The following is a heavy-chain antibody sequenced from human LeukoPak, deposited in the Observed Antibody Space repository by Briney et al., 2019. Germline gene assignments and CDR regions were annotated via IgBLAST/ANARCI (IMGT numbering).Heavy chain of an antibody. D-gene: IGHD3-10*01. J-gene: IGHJ4*02. Sequence: GGSLRLSCAASGFTVSSNYMSWVRQARGKGLEWVSVIYSGGSTYYADSVKGRFTISRDNSKNTLYLQMNSLRAEDTAVYYCARAAYYYGSGSYSGRYYFDYWGQGTLVTVSS. CDR3: ARAAYYYGSGSYSGRYYFDY. V-gene: IGHV3-66*01. CDR1: GFTVSSNY. CDR2: IYSGGST.